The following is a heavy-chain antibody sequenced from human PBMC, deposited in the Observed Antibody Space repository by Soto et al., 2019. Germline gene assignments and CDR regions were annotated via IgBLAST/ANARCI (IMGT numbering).Heavy chain of an antibody. V-gene: IGHV3-23*01. Sequence: GGSLRLSCAASGFTFSSYTMSWVRQAPGKGLEWVSAISGSGGSTYYADSVKGRFTISRDNAKNTLYLQMSSLRAEDTAVYYCARGPDALDCYESSGPFDYWGQGTLVTVSS. J-gene: IGHJ4*02. CDR2: ISGSGGST. D-gene: IGHD3-22*01. CDR3: ARGPDALDCYESSGPFDY. CDR1: GFTFSSYT.